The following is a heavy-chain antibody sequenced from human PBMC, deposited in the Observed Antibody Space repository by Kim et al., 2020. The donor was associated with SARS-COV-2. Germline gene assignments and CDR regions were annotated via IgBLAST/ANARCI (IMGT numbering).Heavy chain of an antibody. J-gene: IGHJ5*02. CDR2: ISAYNGNT. Sequence: ASVKVSCKASGYTFTSYGISWVRQAPGQGLEWMGWISAYNGNTNYAQKLQGRVTMTTDTSTSTAYMELRSLRSDDTAVYYCARDSHIWFGELLPKKNWFDPWGQGTLVTVSS. CDR3: ARDSHIWFGELLPKKNWFDP. V-gene: IGHV1-18*01. CDR1: GYTFTSYG. D-gene: IGHD3-10*01.